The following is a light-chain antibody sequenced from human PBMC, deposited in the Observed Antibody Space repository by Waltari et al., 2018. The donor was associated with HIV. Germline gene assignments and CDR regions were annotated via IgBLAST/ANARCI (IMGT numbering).Light chain of an antibody. Sequence: DIQMTQSPSSLSASVGDRVTITCRSIQAISNSLAWYQQKPGKVPQLLIYAASTLQSGVPSRFSGFGSGTNFTLAITSVRPGDVATYFCQNYNNVPRTFGQGTKVEIK. CDR2: AAS. CDR1: QAISNS. CDR3: QNYNNVPRT. J-gene: IGKJ1*01. V-gene: IGKV1-27*01.